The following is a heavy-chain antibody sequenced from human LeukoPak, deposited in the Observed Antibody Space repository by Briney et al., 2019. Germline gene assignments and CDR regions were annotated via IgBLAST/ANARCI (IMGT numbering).Heavy chain of an antibody. CDR1: GGSISSSSYY. Sequence: SETLSLTCTVSGGSISSSSYYWGWIRQPPGKGLEWIGSIYYSGSTYYNPSLKSRVTISVDTSKNQFSLKLSSVTAADTAVYYCARDYNDILTGRTIHNWFDPWGQGTLVTVSS. V-gene: IGHV4-39*07. CDR2: IYYSGST. D-gene: IGHD3-9*01. CDR3: ARDYNDILTGRTIHNWFDP. J-gene: IGHJ5*02.